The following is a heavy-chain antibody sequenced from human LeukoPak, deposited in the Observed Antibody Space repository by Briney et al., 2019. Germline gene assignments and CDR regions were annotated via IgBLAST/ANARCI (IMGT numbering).Heavy chain of an antibody. CDR3: ARRIVSGWSNWFDP. J-gene: IGHJ5*02. D-gene: IGHD6-19*01. CDR2: IYYSGST. Sequence: SETLSLTCTVSGGSIRSSTDYWGWIRQPPGKELEWIGSIYYSGSTYYNPSLKSRVTISVDTSKNQFSLKLSSVTAADTAVYYCARRIVSGWSNWFDPWGQGTLVTVSS. V-gene: IGHV4-39*07. CDR1: GGSIRSSTDY.